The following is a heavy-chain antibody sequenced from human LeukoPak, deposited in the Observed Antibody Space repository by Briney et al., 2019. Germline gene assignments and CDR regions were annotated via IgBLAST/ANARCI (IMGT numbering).Heavy chain of an antibody. V-gene: IGHV1-3*04. CDR2: INTGNGNT. CDR3: AREGTLKRRAFDY. D-gene: IGHD3-10*01. Sequence: ASVKVSCKTSGYTFTTYAMHWVRQAPGQRLEWMGWINTGNGNTKYSQKFQGRVTITRDTSASTAYMDLNSLRSEDTAVYFCAREGTLKRRAFDYWGQGTLVTVSS. CDR1: GYTFTTYA. J-gene: IGHJ4*02.